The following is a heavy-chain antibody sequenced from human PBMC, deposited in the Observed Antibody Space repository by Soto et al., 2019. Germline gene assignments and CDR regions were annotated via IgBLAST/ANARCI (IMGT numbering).Heavy chain of an antibody. J-gene: IGHJ4*02. CDR2: IYPGDSDT. Sequence: GESLKISCNGSGYSFTTYWIGWVRQMPGKGLEWMGIIYPGDSDTRYSPSFQGQVTISADKYISTDYLQWSSLKASDTAMYYCARKDSSSAFDYWGQGTLVTVSS. V-gene: IGHV5-51*01. CDR3: ARKDSSSAFDY. CDR1: GYSFTTYW. D-gene: IGHD3-22*01.